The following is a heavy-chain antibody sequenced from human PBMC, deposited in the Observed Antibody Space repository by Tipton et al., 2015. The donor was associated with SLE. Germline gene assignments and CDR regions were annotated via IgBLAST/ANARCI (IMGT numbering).Heavy chain of an antibody. V-gene: IGHV4-4*02. CDR3: ATVTSSSWFRAFDY. CDR2: IYQSGSSGST. CDR1: GGSISSSNW. D-gene: IGHD6-13*01. J-gene: IGHJ4*02. Sequence: TLSLTCDVSGGSISSSNWWSWVRQPPGKGLEWIGEIYQSGSSGSTNYNPSVRSRVTFSLDKSKNQFFLKLTSVTAADTAVYYCATVTSSSWFRAFDYWGQGTLVTVSS.